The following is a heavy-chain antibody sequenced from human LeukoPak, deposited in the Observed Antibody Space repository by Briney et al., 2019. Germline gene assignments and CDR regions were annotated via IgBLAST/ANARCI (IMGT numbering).Heavy chain of an antibody. V-gene: IGHV3-53*01. CDR3: ARGGAHYWNPRY. CDR2: LYTGGTT. Sequence: GGSLRLSCVASGFSVSSNYMSWVRQAPGKGLEWVSLLYTGGTTYYANSVEGRFTISRDDSKNTIYLLMNSLRAEDTAVYYCARGGAHYWNPRYWGQGTLVTVSS. J-gene: IGHJ4*02. D-gene: IGHD1-1*01. CDR1: GFSVSSNY.